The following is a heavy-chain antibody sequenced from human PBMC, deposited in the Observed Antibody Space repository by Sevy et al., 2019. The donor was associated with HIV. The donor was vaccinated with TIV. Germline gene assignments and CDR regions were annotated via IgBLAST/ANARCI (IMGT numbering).Heavy chain of an antibody. D-gene: IGHD2-8*01. V-gene: IGHV3-23*01. CDR3: AREGCTKPHDY. CDR1: GFTFSKYS. J-gene: IGHJ4*02. Sequence: GRSLRLSRAASGFTFSKYSMSWVRQPPGKGLEWVSTLSFGCGEINYADSVKGRFTISRDNSKSSVYLQMNNLRPEDTAVYYCAREGCTKPHDYWGQGTLVTVSS. CDR2: LSFGCGEI.